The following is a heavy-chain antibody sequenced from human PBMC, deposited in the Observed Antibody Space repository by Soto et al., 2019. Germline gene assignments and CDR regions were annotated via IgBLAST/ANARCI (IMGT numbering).Heavy chain of an antibody. D-gene: IGHD3-9*01. J-gene: IGHJ4*02. CDR3: ARDEVGYDILTGYYKAHHFDY. CDR2: ISPHNFNT. V-gene: IGHV1-18*01. CDR1: GYTFTHFY. Sequence: QVQLEQSGAEVKKPGDSVKVSCKASGYTFTHFYITWVRQAPGQGLEWMGAISPHNFNTNYAQKFRGRVTLTTEKYTTTSYMDLRSLTSDDAAVYYCARDEVGYDILTGYYKAHHFDYWGQGVPVTVSS.